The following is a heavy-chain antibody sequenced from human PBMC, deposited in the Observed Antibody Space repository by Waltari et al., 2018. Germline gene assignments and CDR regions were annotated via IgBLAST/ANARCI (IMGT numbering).Heavy chain of an antibody. CDR1: GFTLIRFW. CDR3: VRDAIYGRRSFDS. D-gene: IGHD2-15*01. V-gene: IGHV3-7*05. Sequence: EVQVEESGGGVVQPGGSLGFVCADFGFTLIRFWMDRVRQAPGRGLEWVAIINKDGSETHYVESVKGRFTISRDNAKNALYLQVNSLRVEDTAIYYCVRDAIYGRRSFDSWGQGTPVTVSS. J-gene: IGHJ4*02. CDR2: INKDGSET.